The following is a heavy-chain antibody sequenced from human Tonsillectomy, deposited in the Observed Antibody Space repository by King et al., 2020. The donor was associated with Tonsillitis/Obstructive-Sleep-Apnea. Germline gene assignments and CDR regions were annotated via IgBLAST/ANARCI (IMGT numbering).Heavy chain of an antibody. V-gene: IGHV4-34*01. CDR2: INHSGST. Sequence: VQLQQWGAGLLKPSETLSLTCAVYGGSFSGYYWSWIRQPPGKGLEWIGEINHSGSTNYNPSLKSRVTISVDTSKNQFSLKLSSVTAADTAVYYCARGSGFWSGLYYYMDVWGKGTTVTVSS. CDR3: ARGSGFWSGLYYYMDV. CDR1: GGSFSGYY. D-gene: IGHD3-3*01. J-gene: IGHJ6*03.